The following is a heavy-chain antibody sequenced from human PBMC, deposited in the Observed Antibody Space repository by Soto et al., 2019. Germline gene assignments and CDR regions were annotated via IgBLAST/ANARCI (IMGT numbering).Heavy chain of an antibody. D-gene: IGHD4-4*01. V-gene: IGHV4-59*01. Sequence: SETLSLTCTVSGDSMSSYYWSWIRQPPGKGLEWIGYIYYSGSTTYNPSLRSRVTMSVDTSKNQFSLRLSSVTDADTAVYYCATAKSNLQTFDHWGQGSQVTVSS. CDR3: ATAKSNLQTFDH. CDR1: GDSMSSYY. J-gene: IGHJ4*02. CDR2: IYYSGST.